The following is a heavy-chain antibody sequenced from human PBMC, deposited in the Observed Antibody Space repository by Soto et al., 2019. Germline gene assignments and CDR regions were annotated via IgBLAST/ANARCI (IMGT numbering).Heavy chain of an antibody. D-gene: IGHD3-10*01. J-gene: IGHJ4*02. Sequence: QVQLVQSGAEVKKPGASVKVSCKASGDIFTNFDFNWVRQATGKGLEWVGWMRANSGYTGQAQKFQGRVTMTRDTTISTAYMELSSLRADAAALYYCARYINGQGVKAGGVGTLVIVSS. CDR2: MRANSGYT. V-gene: IGHV1-8*01. CDR3: ARYINGQGVKA. CDR1: GDIFTNFD.